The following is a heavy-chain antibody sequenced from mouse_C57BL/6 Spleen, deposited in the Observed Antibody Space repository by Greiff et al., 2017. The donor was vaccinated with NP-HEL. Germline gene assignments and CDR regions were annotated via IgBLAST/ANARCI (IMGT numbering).Heavy chain of an antibody. V-gene: IGHV5-17*01. Sequence: DVMLVESGGGLVKPGGSLKLSCAASGFTFSDYGMHWVRQAPEKGLEWVAYISSGSSTIYYADTVKGRFTISRDNAKNTLFLQMTSLRSEDTAMYYCARDYYGSSFDVWGTGTTVTVSS. CDR2: ISSGSSTI. CDR3: ARDYYGSSFDV. CDR1: GFTFSDYG. D-gene: IGHD1-1*01. J-gene: IGHJ1*03.